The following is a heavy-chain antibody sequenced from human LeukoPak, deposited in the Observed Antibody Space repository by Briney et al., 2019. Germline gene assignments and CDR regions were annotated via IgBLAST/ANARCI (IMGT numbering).Heavy chain of an antibody. Sequence: GGSLRLSCAASGFTFTNFAMHWVRRAPGKGLVWVAVIWSDGSRKEYIDSVKDRFTVSRDNSKNTLYLQMNSLRAEDTALYFCAKDLGVLRSGERHPDNWFDSWGQGTLVTVSS. J-gene: IGHJ5*01. CDR1: GFTFTNFA. CDR2: IWSDGSRK. D-gene: IGHD1-1*01. CDR3: AKDLGVLRSGERHPDNWFDS. V-gene: IGHV3-33*06.